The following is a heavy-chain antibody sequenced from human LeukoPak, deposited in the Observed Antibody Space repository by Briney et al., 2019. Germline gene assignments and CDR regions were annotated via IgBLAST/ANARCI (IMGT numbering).Heavy chain of an antibody. CDR3: ARVGGPEGVWGSYRYTGDAFDI. D-gene: IGHD3-16*02. CDR1: GFTFSSYW. J-gene: IGHJ3*02. Sequence: GGSLRLSCVASGFTFSSYWMHWVRQAPVKGLVWVSRINSDGSSTSYADSVKGRFTISRDNAKNTLYLQMNSLRAEDTAVYYCARVGGPEGVWGSYRYTGDAFDIWGQGTMVTVSS. V-gene: IGHV3-74*01. CDR2: INSDGSST.